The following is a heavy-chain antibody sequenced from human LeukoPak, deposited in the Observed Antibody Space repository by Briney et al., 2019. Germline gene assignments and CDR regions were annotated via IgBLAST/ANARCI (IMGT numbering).Heavy chain of an antibody. D-gene: IGHD6-13*01. J-gene: IGHJ5*02. CDR3: ARGDSSSWYWFDP. CDR2: ISGYSGNK. Sequence: ASVKVSCKASGYIFSGYGFSWVRQAPGQGLEWMGWISGYSGNKHYAQNFQGRVTMTTDTSTSTAYMELRSLRSDDTAVYYCARGDSSSWYWFDPWGQGTLVTVSS. V-gene: IGHV1-18*01. CDR1: GYIFSGYG.